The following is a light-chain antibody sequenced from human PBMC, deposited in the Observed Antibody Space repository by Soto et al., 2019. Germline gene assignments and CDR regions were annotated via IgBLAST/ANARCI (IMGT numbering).Light chain of an antibody. V-gene: IGKV3-11*01. CDR1: QSVTSSY. CDR2: GAS. J-gene: IGKJ4*01. Sequence: EFVLTQSPGTLSLSPGERATLSCRASQSVTSSYLAWYQQKPGQAPRLLMYGASTRATGIPARFSGSGSGTDFTLTISSLEPEDFAVYYCQQRSNWPPLTFGGGTKVDI. CDR3: QQRSNWPPLT.